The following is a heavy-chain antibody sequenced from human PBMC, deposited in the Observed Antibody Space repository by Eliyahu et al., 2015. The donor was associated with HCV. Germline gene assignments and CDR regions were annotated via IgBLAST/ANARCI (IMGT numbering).Heavy chain of an antibody. CDR2: ISYDGSNK. V-gene: IGHV3-30*01. D-gene: IGHD3-10*01. CDR3: ARDLFPDYYGSGSYFDY. CDR1: GFPFSXYX. Sequence: QVQLVESGGGVVQPGRSLXLSCAASGFPFSXYXMHWVRQAPGKGLEWVAVISYDGSNKYYADSVKGRFTISRDNSKNTLYLQMNSLRAEDTAVYYCARDLFPDYYGSGSYFDYWGQGTLVTVSS. J-gene: IGHJ4*02.